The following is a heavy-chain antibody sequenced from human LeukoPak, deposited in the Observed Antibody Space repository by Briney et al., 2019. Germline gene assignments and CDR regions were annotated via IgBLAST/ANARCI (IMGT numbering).Heavy chain of an antibody. V-gene: IGHV3-7*03. CDR1: GFTVRDFW. CDR2: IKEDRTAD. D-gene: IGHD4-23*01. J-gene: IGHJ4*02. CDR3: VRGGWELDY. Sequence: GGSLRLSCAASGFTVRDFWMAWVRQAPGKGLEWVAHIKEDRTADYYVDSVKGRFTISKDDGRNSLHLQMNSLRVEDTAVYYCVRGGWELDYWGQGTLVTVSS.